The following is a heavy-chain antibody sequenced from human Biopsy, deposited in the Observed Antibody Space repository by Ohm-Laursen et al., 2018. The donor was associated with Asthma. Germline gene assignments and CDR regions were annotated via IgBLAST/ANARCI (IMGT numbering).Heavy chain of an antibody. CDR2: HDHEEGGT. CDR1: GYSLTDLS. Sequence: ASVKVPCKISGYSLTDLSMHWVRQAPGQGLEWMGGHDHEEGGTENARRFQGRVTMTEDTSTDTAYMELSGLSSDDTAVYYCASDFPKDYVRYNFQFWGQGTLVTVSS. D-gene: IGHD4-17*01. CDR3: ASDFPKDYVRYNFQF. J-gene: IGHJ4*02. V-gene: IGHV1-24*01.